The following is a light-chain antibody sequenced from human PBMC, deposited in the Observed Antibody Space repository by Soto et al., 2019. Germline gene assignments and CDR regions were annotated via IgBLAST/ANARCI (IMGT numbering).Light chain of an antibody. CDR1: RSSIGSNT. Sequence: QSVLTQPPSASGTPGQRVTISCSGSRSSIGSNTVNWYQHLPGTAPKLLIYINNHRPSGVPDRFSASKTGAAASLAISGLQSEDEGDYYCAAWAASLGGFYVFGTGTKVTVL. J-gene: IGLJ1*01. V-gene: IGLV1-44*01. CDR2: INN. CDR3: AAWAASLGGFYV.